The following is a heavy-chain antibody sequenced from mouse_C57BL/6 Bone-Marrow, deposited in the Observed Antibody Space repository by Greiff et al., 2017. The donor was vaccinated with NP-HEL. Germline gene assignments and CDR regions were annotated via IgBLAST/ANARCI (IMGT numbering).Heavy chain of an antibody. CDR2: ISSGGSYT. CDR1: GFTFSSYG. V-gene: IGHV5-6*02. Sequence: VKLVESGGDLVKPGGSLKLSCAASGFTFSSYGMSWVRQTPDKRLEWVATISSGGSYTYYPDSVKGRFTISRDNAKNTLYLQMSSLKSEDTAMYYCARDPRNYFDYWGQGTTLTVSS. CDR3: ARDPRNYFDY. J-gene: IGHJ2*01.